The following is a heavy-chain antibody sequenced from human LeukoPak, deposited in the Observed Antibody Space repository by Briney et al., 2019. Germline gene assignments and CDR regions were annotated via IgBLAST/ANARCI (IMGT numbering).Heavy chain of an antibody. CDR2: ITASGGDT. Sequence: GGSLRLSCVASGFTFSNHSISWVRQAPGKGLEWVSAITASGGDTFYAESVEGRFSVSRDDSKSTVFLQMSSLTADDTGIYFCARRGLQGFCSVNSCHSFFDSWGRGTRVIVS. CDR3: ARRGLQGFCSVNSCHSFFDS. D-gene: IGHD2-15*01. V-gene: IGHV3-23*01. CDR1: GFTFSNHS. J-gene: IGHJ5*01.